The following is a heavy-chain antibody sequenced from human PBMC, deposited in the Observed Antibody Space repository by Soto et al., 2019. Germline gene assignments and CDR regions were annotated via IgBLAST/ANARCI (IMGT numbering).Heavy chain of an antibody. CDR2: IYETGRT. V-gene: IGHV4-39*01. Sequence: SETLSLTCSVSGGSINRSPYYWDWIRQSPGKGLEWIGSIYETGRTNHNPLLKSRVTMTVDTSRNQFSLKLSSVIAADTAVYYCARHGGFCTTTRCHEYLQYWGQGALVTVSS. J-gene: IGHJ1*01. CDR3: ARHGGFCTTTRCHEYLQY. D-gene: IGHD2-2*01. CDR1: GGSINRSPYY.